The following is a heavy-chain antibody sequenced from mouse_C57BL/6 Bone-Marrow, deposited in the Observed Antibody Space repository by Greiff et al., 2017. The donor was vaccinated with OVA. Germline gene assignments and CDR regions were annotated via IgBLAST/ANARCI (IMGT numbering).Heavy chain of an antibody. V-gene: IGHV5-9-1*02. CDR3: TRLLDAMDY. J-gene: IGHJ4*01. D-gene: IGHD2-1*01. CDR1: GFTFSSYA. CDR2: FSRGGDYI. Sequence: VQLKESGEGLVKPGGSLKLSCAASGFTFSSYAMSWVRKTPKKRLEWVAYFSRGGDYIYYADTGKGRFTISRDNARNTLYLQMSSLKSEDTAMYYCTRLLDAMDYWGQGTSVTVSS.